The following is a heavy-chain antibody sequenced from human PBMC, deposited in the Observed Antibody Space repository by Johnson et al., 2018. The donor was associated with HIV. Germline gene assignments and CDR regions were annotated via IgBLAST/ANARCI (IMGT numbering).Heavy chain of an antibody. Sequence: VQLVESGGDLVQPGGSLRLSCVGSGFTFSTNWMHWVRQAPGKGLVWVSRINSDGSSTSYADSVMGRFTISIDNAKNTRYLQMNSLRAKDTAVYFCARGVKQQLSVVDAFDIWGQGTRVTVSS. CDR2: INSDGSST. CDR1: GFTFSTNW. J-gene: IGHJ3*02. CDR3: ARGVKQQLSVVDAFDI. V-gene: IGHV3-74*02. D-gene: IGHD6-13*01.